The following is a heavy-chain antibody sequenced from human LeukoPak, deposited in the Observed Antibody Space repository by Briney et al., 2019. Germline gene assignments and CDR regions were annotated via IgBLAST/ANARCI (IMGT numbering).Heavy chain of an antibody. V-gene: IGHV1-2*02. Sequence: GASVKVSCKASGYTFTGYYMHWGRQAPGQGLEWMGWMNPNSGDTNYAQKFQGRVTMTRDPSISTAYMELSRLRSDDTAVYYCARDAVAVSVRGSWFDPWGQGTLVTVSS. CDR2: MNPNSGDT. D-gene: IGHD6-19*01. CDR3: ARDAVAVSVRGSWFDP. CDR1: GYTFTGYY. J-gene: IGHJ5*02.